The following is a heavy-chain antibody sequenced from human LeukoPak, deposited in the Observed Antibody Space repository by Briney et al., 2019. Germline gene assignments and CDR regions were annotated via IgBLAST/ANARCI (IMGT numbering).Heavy chain of an antibody. CDR3: ARVVYSGSWGYFDY. V-gene: IGHV4-59*01. J-gene: IGHJ4*02. D-gene: IGHD3-10*01. CDR1: GGSMSSYY. CDR2: FHYCGST. Sequence: PSETLSLTCTVSGGSMSSYYWSWIRQSPGKVLEMMGYFHYCGSTSYSPSLKSRLTISIDTSKTQFYLRLSSVTAADTAVYYCARVVYSGSWGYFDYWGQGILVTVSS.